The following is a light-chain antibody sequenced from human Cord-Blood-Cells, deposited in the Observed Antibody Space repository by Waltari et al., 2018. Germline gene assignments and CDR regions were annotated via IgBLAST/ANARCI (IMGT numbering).Light chain of an antibody. CDR3: QSYDSSNWV. J-gene: IGLJ3*02. Sequence: NFMLTPPHSVSESPGKTVTISCTGSSGTIASNYVQLYQQRPGSAPTTVIYEDNQRPSGVPDRFSGSIDSSSNSASLTISGLKTEDEADYYCQSYDSSNWVFGGGTKLTVL. CDR2: EDN. CDR1: SGTIASNY. V-gene: IGLV6-57*02.